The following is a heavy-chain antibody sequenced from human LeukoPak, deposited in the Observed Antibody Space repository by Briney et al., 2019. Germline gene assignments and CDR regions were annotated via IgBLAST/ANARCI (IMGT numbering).Heavy chain of an antibody. CDR1: GFTLSPYA. J-gene: IGHJ5*02. V-gene: IGHV3-48*02. CDR3: ARKELEGSWFDP. D-gene: IGHD3-3*01. CDR2: ISDSGHTK. Sequence: TGVSLRLSCAASGFTLSPYARNWVRQAPGKGLEWIAFISDSGHTKYNADSVKGRFTISRDNAKNSVFLQMNSLRDEDTAVYYCARKELEGSWFDPWGQGTLVTVTS.